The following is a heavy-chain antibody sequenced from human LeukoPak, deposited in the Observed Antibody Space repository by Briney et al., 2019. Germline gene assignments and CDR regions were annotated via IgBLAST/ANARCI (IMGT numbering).Heavy chain of an antibody. J-gene: IGHJ4*02. CDR2: IYYSGST. D-gene: IGHD6-13*01. V-gene: IGHV4-59*01. CDR1: GGSISSYY. CDR3: ARFSSSWHFIDY. Sequence: SETLSLTCTVSGGSISSYYWSWIRQPPGKGLEWIGYIYYSGSTNYNPSLKSRVTISVDTSKNQFSLKLGSVTAADTAVYYCARFSSSWHFIDYWGQGTLVTVSS.